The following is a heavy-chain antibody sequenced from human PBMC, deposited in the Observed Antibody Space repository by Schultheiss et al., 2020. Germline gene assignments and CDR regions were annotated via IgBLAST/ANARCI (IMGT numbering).Heavy chain of an antibody. CDR1: GFTFSSYA. CDR2: ISYDGSNK. V-gene: IGHV3-30-3*01. D-gene: IGHD2-8*01. Sequence: GGSLRLSCAASGFTFSSYAMHWVRQAPGKGLEWVAVISYDGSNKYYADSVKGRFTISRDNSKNTLYLQMNSLRAEDTAVYYCAREPIVLMVYAIWTDYSLNHRPFDYWGQGTLVTVSS. CDR3: AREPIVLMVYAIWTDYSLNHRPFDY. J-gene: IGHJ4*02.